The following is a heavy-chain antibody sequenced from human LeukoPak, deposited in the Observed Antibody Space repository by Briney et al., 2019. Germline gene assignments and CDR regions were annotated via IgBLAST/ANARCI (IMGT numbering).Heavy chain of an antibody. CDR1: GGPFSGYY. CDR3: ARGGLSNGIVVVVAATLFDY. V-gene: IGHV4-34*01. D-gene: IGHD2-15*01. Sequence: SEPLSLTCAVHGGPFSGYYWSWIRQPPGKGLEWIGEINHSGSTTYNPSLKSRVTIPVDASKNQFYTKLSSVTAADTAVYYCARGGLSNGIVVVVAATLFDYWGQGTLVTVSS. CDR2: INHSGST. J-gene: IGHJ4*02.